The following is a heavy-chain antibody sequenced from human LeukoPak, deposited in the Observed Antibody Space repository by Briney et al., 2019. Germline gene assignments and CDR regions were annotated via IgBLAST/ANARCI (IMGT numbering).Heavy chain of an antibody. D-gene: IGHD1-1*01. CDR1: GFTFSDYA. J-gene: IGHJ4*02. V-gene: IGHV3-23*01. Sequence: GGSLTLSCAASGFTFSDYAMRWVRQAPGKGLEWVSTASYYVGKQYHADSVRGRFTVSRDNSRNTVSLQMSSLRVEDTGIYYCAKAGSGADCAGFLCEYWGQGTLVTVSS. CDR3: AKAGSGADCAGFLCEY. CDR2: ASYYVGKQ.